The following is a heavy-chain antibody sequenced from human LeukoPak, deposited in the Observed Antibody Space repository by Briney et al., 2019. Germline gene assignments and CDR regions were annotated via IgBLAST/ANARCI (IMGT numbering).Heavy chain of an antibody. Sequence: ASVKVSCKASGYTFTGYYMHWVRQAPGQGLEWMGWINPNSGGTNYAQKFQGRVTMTRDTSISTAYMELSRLRSDDTAVYYCARLSWLRHAFDIWGQGTMVTVSS. CDR2: INPNSGGT. CDR3: ARLSWLRHAFDI. D-gene: IGHD5-12*01. J-gene: IGHJ3*02. V-gene: IGHV1-2*02. CDR1: GYTFTGYY.